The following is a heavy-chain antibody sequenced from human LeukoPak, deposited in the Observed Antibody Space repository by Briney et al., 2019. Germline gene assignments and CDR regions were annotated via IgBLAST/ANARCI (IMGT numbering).Heavy chain of an antibody. J-gene: IGHJ3*02. D-gene: IGHD2-21*01. CDR2: IRDSGAST. Sequence: GGSLRLSCAASGFTFLTYAMSWVRQAPGKGLQWVSVIRDSGASTYYADSVKGRFTISRDNSKNTLYLQMNSLRAEDTAVYYCAKEGHTAHAFDIWGQGTMVTVSS. CDR1: GFTFLTYA. CDR3: AKEGHTAHAFDI. V-gene: IGHV3-23*01.